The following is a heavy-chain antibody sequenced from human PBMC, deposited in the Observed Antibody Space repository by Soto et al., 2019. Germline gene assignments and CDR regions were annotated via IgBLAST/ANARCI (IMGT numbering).Heavy chain of an antibody. CDR2: ISAYNGNT. CDR3: AREFGLERLGDYYYGMDV. V-gene: IGHV1-18*01. CDR1: GYTFTSYG. Sequence: QVQLVQSGAEVKKPGASVKVSCKASGYTFTSYGISWVRQAPGQGLEWMGWISAYNGNTNYAQKLQGRVTMTTDTPTSTAYMELRSLRSDDTAVYYCAREFGLERLGDYYYGMDVWGQGTTVTVSS. D-gene: IGHD1-1*01. J-gene: IGHJ6*02.